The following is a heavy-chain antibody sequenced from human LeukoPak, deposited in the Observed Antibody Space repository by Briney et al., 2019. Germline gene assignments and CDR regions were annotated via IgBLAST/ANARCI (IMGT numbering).Heavy chain of an antibody. CDR3: ARGRGFCSSTGCNVSCFDP. CDR2: INHSGST. CDR1: GGSFSGYY. J-gene: IGHJ5*02. D-gene: IGHD2-2*01. V-gene: IGHV4-34*01. Sequence: PSETLSLTCAVYGGSFSGYYWSWIRQPPGKGLEWIGEINHSGSTNYNPSLKSRVTISVDTSKNQFSLKLSSVTAADTVVYYCARGRGFCSSTGCNVSCFDPWGQGTLFTSPQ.